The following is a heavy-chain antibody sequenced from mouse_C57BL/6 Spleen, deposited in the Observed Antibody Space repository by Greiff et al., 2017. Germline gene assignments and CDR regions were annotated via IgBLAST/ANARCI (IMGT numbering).Heavy chain of an antibody. V-gene: IGHV1-85*01. CDR1: GYTLTSYD. Sequence: VKLVESGPELVQPGASVKLSCKASGYTLTSYDINWVKQSPGQGLEWIGCIYPRDGSTKYNEKFKGKATLTVYTSSSTAYMELHSLTSDDSAVYFCARRATTVVADYWGQGTTLTVSS. D-gene: IGHD1-1*01. CDR3: ARRATTVVADY. J-gene: IGHJ2*01. CDR2: IYPRDGST.